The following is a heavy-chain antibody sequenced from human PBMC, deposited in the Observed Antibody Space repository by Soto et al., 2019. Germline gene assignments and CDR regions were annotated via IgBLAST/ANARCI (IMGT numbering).Heavy chain of an antibody. Sequence: QVQLQESGPGRVPPSQTLSLTCTVSGGSISSGGYYWSWIRQHPATGLEWIGPISYSGSTYYNTSLKSRVTISVDTAGNQFSLIVNSVTAADTAVYYCARGVLHWGQGTLVTVSS. CDR2: ISYSGST. CDR1: GGSISSGGYY. V-gene: IGHV4-31*03. J-gene: IGHJ4*01. CDR3: ARGVLH.